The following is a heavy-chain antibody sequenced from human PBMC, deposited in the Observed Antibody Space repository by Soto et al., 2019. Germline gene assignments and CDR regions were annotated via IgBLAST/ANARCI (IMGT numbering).Heavy chain of an antibody. V-gene: IGHV3-23*01. J-gene: IGHJ4*02. CDR3: AKSPVVIVKTDYFDY. CDR1: GFTLSNYA. Sequence: GGSLRLSCAASGFTLSNYAMSWVRQAPGKGLEWVSTITTSADSTYYADSVKGRFTISRDNSRNTLYLQMNSLRAEDTAVYYCAKSPVVIVKTDYFDYWGQGILVTVSS. D-gene: IGHD3-16*02. CDR2: ITTSADST.